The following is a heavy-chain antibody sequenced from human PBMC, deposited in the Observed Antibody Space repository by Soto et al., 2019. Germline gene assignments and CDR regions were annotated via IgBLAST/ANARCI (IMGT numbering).Heavy chain of an antibody. CDR2: IYSGGST. CDR1: GFTVSSNY. CDR3: YSSGLYRLGGMDV. V-gene: IGHV3-53*01. J-gene: IGHJ6*02. Sequence: GGSLRLSCAASGFTVSSNYMSWVRQAPGKGLEWVSVIYSGGSTYYADSVKGRFTISRDNSKNTLYLQMNSLRAEDTAVYYCYSSGLYRLGGMDVWGQGTTVTVSS. D-gene: IGHD6-25*01.